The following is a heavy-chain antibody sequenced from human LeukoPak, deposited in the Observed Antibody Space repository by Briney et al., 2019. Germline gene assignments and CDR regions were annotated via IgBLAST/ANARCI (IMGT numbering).Heavy chain of an antibody. CDR1: GFTVSSSSNY. D-gene: IGHD2-21*02. CDR3: ARVFTDFAFDF. CDR2: IYNGGGA. Sequence: PGGSLRLSCAASGFTVSSSSNYMSWVRQAPGKGPEWVSIIYNGGGAYYADSVKGRFTISRDNSKNMVYFQMNSLRVEDTAMYYCARVFTDFAFDFWGQGTMVTVSS. J-gene: IGHJ3*01. V-gene: IGHV3-53*01.